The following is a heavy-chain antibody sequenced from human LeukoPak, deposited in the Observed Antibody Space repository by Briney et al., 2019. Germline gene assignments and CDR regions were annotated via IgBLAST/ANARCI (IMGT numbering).Heavy chain of an antibody. CDR1: GFTFSSYA. Sequence: GGSLRLSCAASGFTFSSYAMHWVRQAPGKGPEYVSAITSNGGNTYYANSVKGRFTISRDNSKNTLYLQMGSLRAEDMAVYYCARVGSWHAFDIWGQGTMVTVSS. CDR2: ITSNGGNT. CDR3: ARVGSWHAFDI. D-gene: IGHD1-26*01. V-gene: IGHV3-64*01. J-gene: IGHJ3*02.